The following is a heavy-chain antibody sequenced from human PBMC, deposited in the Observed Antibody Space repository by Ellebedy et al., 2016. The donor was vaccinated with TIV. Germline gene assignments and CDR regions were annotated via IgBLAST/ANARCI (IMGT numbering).Heavy chain of an antibody. V-gene: IGHV1-2*02. CDR1: GYTFTVYF. D-gene: IGHD6-13*01. CDR2: INPNSGGP. Sequence: AASVKVSCKASGYTFTVYFIHWVRQAPGQGLEWMGWINPNSGGPNYAQKFQGRVTMTRETPISTAYMELSRLRSDDTAVYYCARDGIAEGYWGQGTLVTVSS. CDR3: ARDGIAEGY. J-gene: IGHJ4*02.